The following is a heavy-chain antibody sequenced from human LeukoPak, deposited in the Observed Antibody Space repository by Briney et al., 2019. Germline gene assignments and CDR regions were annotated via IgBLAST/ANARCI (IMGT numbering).Heavy chain of an antibody. CDR3: ARVRDGSRLDY. J-gene: IGHJ4*02. CDR1: GGSITSTNW. CDR2: IFHSGSA. V-gene: IGHV4-4*02. D-gene: IGHD3-10*01. Sequence: SGTLSLTCAVSGGSITSTNWWSWVRQSPGKGLEWIAEIFHSGSANYNPSHKSRVTISVDKSKSQFSLKLSSVTVADTAVYYCARVRDGSRLDYWGQGTLVTVSS.